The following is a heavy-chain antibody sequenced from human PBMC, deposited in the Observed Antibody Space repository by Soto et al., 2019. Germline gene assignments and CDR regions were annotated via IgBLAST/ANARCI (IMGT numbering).Heavy chain of an antibody. V-gene: IGHV1-2*02. Sequence: ASVKVSCKASGYTFTSYGISWVRQAPGQGLEWMGWINPNSGGTNYAQKFQGRVTMTRDTSISTAYMELSRLRSDDTAVYYCAKYSSSWIYFDYWGQGTLVTVSS. CDR3: AKYSSSWIYFDY. J-gene: IGHJ4*02. CDR1: GYTFTSYG. D-gene: IGHD6-13*01. CDR2: INPNSGGT.